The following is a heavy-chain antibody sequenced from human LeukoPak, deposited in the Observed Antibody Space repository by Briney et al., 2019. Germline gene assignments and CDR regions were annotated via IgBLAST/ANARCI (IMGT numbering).Heavy chain of an antibody. CDR1: GFTFSTYS. V-gene: IGHV3-21*01. D-gene: IGHD2-2*01. CDR3: ASLHDIVVIPDATIDY. J-gene: IGHJ4*02. Sequence: KSGGSLRLSCAASGFTFSTYSMNWVRQAPGKGLEWVSTSSSGNMYYADSVRGRFTVSRDNGNNLLYLQMNSLRADDTAVYYCASLHDIVVIPDATIDYWGQGTLVTVSS. CDR2: SSSGNM.